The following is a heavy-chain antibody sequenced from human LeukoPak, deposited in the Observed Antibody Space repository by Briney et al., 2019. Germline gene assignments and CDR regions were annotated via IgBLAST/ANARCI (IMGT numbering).Heavy chain of an antibody. CDR3: ARDEGPYSSSSHFDY. D-gene: IGHD6-6*01. CDR1: GGSFSGYY. V-gene: IGHV4-31*11. Sequence: SETLSLTCAVYGGSFSGYYWSWIRQHPGKGLEWIGYIYYSGSTYYNPSLKSRVTISVDTSKNQFSLKLSSVTAADTAVYYCARDEGPYSSSSHFDYWGQGTLVTVSS. CDR2: IYYSGST. J-gene: IGHJ4*02.